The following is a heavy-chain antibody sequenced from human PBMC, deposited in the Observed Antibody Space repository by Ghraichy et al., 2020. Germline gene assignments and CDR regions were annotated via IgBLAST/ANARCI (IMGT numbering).Heavy chain of an antibody. CDR3: AKDLRGVFVYYYYGMDV. J-gene: IGHJ6*02. CDR1: GFTFDDYA. V-gene: IGHV3-9*01. Sequence: GGSLRLSCAASGFTFDDYAMHWVRQAPGKGLEWVSGISWNSGSIGYADSVKGRFTISRDNAKNSLYLQMNSLRAEDTALYYCAKDLRGVFVYYYYGMDVWGQGTTVTVSS. CDR2: ISWNSGSI. D-gene: IGHD3-10*02.